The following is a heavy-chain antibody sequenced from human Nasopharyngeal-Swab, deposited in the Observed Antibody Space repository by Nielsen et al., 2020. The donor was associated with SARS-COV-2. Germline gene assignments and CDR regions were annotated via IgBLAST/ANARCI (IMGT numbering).Heavy chain of an antibody. D-gene: IGHD6-19*01. J-gene: IGHJ4*02. CDR3: ARRPRIVVTATGYYFDY. CDR1: GFIFGNYA. Sequence: GGSLRLSCVASGFIFGNYAMAWVRQAPGKGLEWVSAIGGNGARTHYADSVRGRFIISRDNSKSTLDLQMNSLRAEDTAVYYCARRPRIVVTATGYYFDYWGQGALVTVSS. CDR2: IGGNGART. V-gene: IGHV3-23*01.